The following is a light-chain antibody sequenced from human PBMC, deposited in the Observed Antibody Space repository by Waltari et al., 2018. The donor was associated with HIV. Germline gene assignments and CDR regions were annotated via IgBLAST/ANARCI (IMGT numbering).Light chain of an antibody. CDR1: ALTYYAY. CDR2: EVS. CDR3: TSYISSSAPV. J-gene: IGLJ6*01. Sequence: QSALTQPASVSGSPGQSLTISCALTYYAYVSWYQRHPGKAPKVIIYEVSNRPSGLSNRFSGSKSGNTATLTISGLQPEDEADYFCTSYISSSAPVFGRGTKVTVL. V-gene: IGLV2-14*01.